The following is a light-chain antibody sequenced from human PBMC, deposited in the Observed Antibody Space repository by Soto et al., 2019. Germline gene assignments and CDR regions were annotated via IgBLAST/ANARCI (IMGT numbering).Light chain of an antibody. CDR1: QSISDN. CDR2: HTS. CDR3: QRYDNWPLT. Sequence: EIVMTQSPATLSVSPGESATLSCRASQSISDNLAWYQQKPGLAPRLLIYHTSTRATGVPARFSGSGSGTEFSLPLSSLQSEDFAVYYCQRYDNWPLTFGGGTKV. J-gene: IGKJ4*01. V-gene: IGKV3-15*01.